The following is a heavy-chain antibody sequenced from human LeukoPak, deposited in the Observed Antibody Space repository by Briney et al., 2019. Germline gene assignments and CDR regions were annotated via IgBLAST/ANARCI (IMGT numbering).Heavy chain of an antibody. Sequence: ASVKVSCKASGYTFTSYDINWVRQATGQGLEWMAWMNPNSSNIGYAQKFQGRVTMTRSASINTAYMELSSLTSDDTAVYYCARSSVGARRRIDYWGQGTLVTVSS. CDR1: GYTFTSYD. V-gene: IGHV1-8*01. J-gene: IGHJ4*02. CDR2: MNPNSSNI. CDR3: ARSSVGARRRIDY. D-gene: IGHD1-26*01.